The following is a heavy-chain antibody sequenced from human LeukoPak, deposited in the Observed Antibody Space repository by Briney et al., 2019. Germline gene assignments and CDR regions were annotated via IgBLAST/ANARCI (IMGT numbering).Heavy chain of an antibody. CDR2: IYYSGST. Sequence: SETLSLTCTVSGGSISSYYWSWIRQPPGKGLEWIGYIYYSGSTNYNPSLKSRVTISVDTSKNQFSLKLSSVTAADTAVYYCASTNPVAGIDYWGQETLVTVSS. V-gene: IGHV4-59*01. CDR1: GGSISSYY. D-gene: IGHD6-19*01. CDR3: ASTNPVAGIDY. J-gene: IGHJ4*02.